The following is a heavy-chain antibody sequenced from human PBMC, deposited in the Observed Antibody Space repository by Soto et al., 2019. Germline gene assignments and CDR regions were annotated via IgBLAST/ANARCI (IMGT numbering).Heavy chain of an antibody. Sequence: EVQLVESGGGLVKPGGSLRLSCAASGFTFSSYSMVWVRQAPEKGLEWVSSISASSGHIYYADSLKGRFTISRDNAKNSLYLQMNSLRVADTAVYYCARTNGAYSNYFDYWGQGTLVTVSS. CDR2: ISASSGHI. D-gene: IGHD2-8*01. CDR3: ARTNGAYSNYFDY. CDR1: GFTFSSYS. V-gene: IGHV3-21*01. J-gene: IGHJ4*02.